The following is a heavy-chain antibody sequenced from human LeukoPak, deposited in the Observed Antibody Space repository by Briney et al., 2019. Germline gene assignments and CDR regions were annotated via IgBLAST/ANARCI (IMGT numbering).Heavy chain of an antibody. V-gene: IGHV5-51*01. CDR2: IYPGDSDT. Sequence: GESLKISCKGSGYSFKSYWIGWVRQIPGEGPEWMRNIYPGDSDTRYSPSFQGQVTISADKSISTAYLQWSSLKASDTAMYYCARPHSIAAAGNLDYWGQGTLATVSS. D-gene: IGHD6-13*01. CDR1: GYSFKSYW. J-gene: IGHJ4*02. CDR3: ARPHSIAAAGNLDY.